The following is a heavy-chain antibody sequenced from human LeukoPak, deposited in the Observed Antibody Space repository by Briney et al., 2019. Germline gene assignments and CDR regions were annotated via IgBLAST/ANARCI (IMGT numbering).Heavy chain of an antibody. CDR3: AKSFLGDSSGYYSYYFDY. J-gene: IGHJ4*02. Sequence: GGSLRLSCAASGFTFSSYAMSWVRQAPGKGLEWVSAISGSGGSTYYADSVKGRFTISRDNSKNTLYLQMNSLRAEDTAVYYCAKSFLGDSSGYYSYYFDYWGQGTLVTVPS. V-gene: IGHV3-23*01. D-gene: IGHD3-22*01. CDR2: ISGSGGST. CDR1: GFTFSSYA.